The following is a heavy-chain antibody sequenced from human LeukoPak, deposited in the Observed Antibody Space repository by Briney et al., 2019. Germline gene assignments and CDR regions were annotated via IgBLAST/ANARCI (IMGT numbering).Heavy chain of an antibody. CDR2: IYYSGST. J-gene: IGHJ4*02. Sequence: SETLSLTCTVSGGSISSYYWSWIRQPPGKGLEWIGYIYYSGSTNYNPSLKSRVTISVDTSKNQFSLKLSSVTAADTVVYYCASAYDYVWGSYSPPFDYWGQGTLVTVSS. CDR3: ASAYDYVWGSYSPPFDY. CDR1: GGSISSYY. D-gene: IGHD3-16*01. V-gene: IGHV4-59*08.